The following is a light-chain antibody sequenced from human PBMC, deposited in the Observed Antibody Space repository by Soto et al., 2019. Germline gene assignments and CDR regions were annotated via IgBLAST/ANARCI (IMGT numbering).Light chain of an antibody. J-gene: IGKJ2*01. CDR1: QSVTSNY. Sequence: EIVLTQSPGTLSLSPGERATHSCRASQSVTSNYLAWYQQKPGQAPGLLIYGASSRATGIPDRFSGSGSGTDFTLTISRLEPEDFAVYYCQQYSSSPATFGQGTKLEIK. CDR2: GAS. CDR3: QQYSSSPAT. V-gene: IGKV3-20*01.